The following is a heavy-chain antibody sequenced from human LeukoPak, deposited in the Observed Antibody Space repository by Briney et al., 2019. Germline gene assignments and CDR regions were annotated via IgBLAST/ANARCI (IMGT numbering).Heavy chain of an antibody. CDR3: ARDWGVGGRPGYMDV. V-gene: IGHV4-61*02. CDR1: GGSITSGSYY. CDR2: MYTSGST. J-gene: IGHJ6*03. D-gene: IGHD6-6*01. Sequence: SETLSLTCTVSGGSITSGSYYWSWIRQPAGKGLEWIGRMYTSGSTNYNPSLKSRVTISIDTSKNQVSLKLSSVTAADTAVYFCARDWGVGGRPGYMDVWGKGTTVTVSS.